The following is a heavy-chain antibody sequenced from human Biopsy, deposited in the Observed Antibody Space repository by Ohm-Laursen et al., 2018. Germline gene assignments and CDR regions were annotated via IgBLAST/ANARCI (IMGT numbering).Heavy chain of an antibody. D-gene: IGHD1-1*01. CDR2: LWYDGTNK. J-gene: IGHJ3*02. CDR3: ARPTNARAGGAPFDI. Sequence: SLRLSCTASGFSFSSYGMHWVRQAPGKGLEWVAVLWYDGTNKYYADSVKGRFTISRDDSKNTLYLQMNSLRAEDTAMYYCARPTNARAGGAPFDIWGQGTMVTVSS. V-gene: IGHV3-33*01. CDR1: GFSFSSYG.